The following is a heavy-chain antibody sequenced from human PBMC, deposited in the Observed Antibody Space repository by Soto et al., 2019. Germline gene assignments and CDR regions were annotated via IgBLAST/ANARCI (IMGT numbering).Heavy chain of an antibody. J-gene: IGHJ4*02. Sequence: QVQLVQSGSEVRRPGSSVKVSCKASGGSFSNSAIAWVRQAPGQGLEWLGMIITIFTGTNYAQKIKDRLTITADGSTSTAYMELSGLTSEDTGVYCCARLPGLLGQLIALADYWGQGTFVTVSS. V-gene: IGHV1-69*18. CDR1: GGSFSNSA. CDR3: ARLPGLLGQLIALADY. CDR2: IITIFTGT.